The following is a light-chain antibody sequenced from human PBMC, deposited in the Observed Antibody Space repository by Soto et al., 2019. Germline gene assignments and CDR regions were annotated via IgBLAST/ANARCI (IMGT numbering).Light chain of an antibody. CDR3: SSYAGSNNVI. CDR1: SSDLGGYNY. V-gene: IGLV2-8*01. CDR2: EVT. Sequence: LTQPPSASGSPGQSVTVSCTGTSSDLGGYNYVSWYQHHPGKAPKLMIYEVTKRPSGVPDRFSGSKSGNTASLTVSGLQAEDEADYYCSSYAGSNNVIFGGGTKLTVL. J-gene: IGLJ2*01.